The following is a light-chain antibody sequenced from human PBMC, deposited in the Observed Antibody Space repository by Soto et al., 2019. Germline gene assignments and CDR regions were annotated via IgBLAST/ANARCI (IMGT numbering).Light chain of an antibody. V-gene: IGLV2-14*01. CDR2: DVT. J-gene: IGLJ1*01. CDR1: SSDVGGYNY. Sequence: QSALTQPASVSGSPGQSITISCTGTSSDVGGYNYVSWYQQHPVKAPKPMIYDVTNRPSGVSDRFSGSKSGNTASLTISGLQAEDEADYYCSSYTSSSTPYVFGTGTKVTV. CDR3: SSYTSSSTPYV.